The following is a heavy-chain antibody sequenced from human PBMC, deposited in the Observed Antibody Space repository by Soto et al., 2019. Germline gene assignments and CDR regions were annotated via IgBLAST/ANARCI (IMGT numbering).Heavy chain of an antibody. CDR3: ARGPIVVVVAATPLLYYYGMDV. CDR1: GGTFSSYA. Sequence: QVQLVQSGAEVKKPGSSVKVSCKASGGTFSSYAISWVRQAPGQGLEWMGGIIPIFGTANYAQKFQGRVTITADKSTSTAYMELSSLRSEDTAVYYCARGPIVVVVAATPLLYYYGMDVWGQGTTVTVSS. J-gene: IGHJ6*02. D-gene: IGHD2-15*01. CDR2: IIPIFGTA. V-gene: IGHV1-69*06.